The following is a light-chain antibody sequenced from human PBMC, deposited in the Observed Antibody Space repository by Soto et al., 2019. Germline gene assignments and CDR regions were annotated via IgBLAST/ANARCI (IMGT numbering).Light chain of an antibody. CDR2: DVT. V-gene: IGLV2-14*01. CDR1: NSDNGGYNF. CDR3: NSYTSSSTDV. J-gene: IGLJ1*01. Sequence: QSALTQPASVSWCLGQAITISCTGTNSDNGGYNFVSGYRPHPGKAHKLMIYDVTNRPSGVSNRFSGSRSGNTASLTISGLQAEDEDDYDCNSYTSSSTDVFGTGPKVTVL.